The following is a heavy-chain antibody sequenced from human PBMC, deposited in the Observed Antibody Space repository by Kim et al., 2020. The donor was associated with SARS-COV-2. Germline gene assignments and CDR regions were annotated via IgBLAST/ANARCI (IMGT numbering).Heavy chain of an antibody. V-gene: IGHV3-23*01. CDR2: ISHDARSS. D-gene: IGHD3-10*01. Sequence: GGSLRLSCAASGFSFSSCAMTWVRQAPGKGLEWVSSISHDARSSHYADSVRGRFTISRDDSKNTLYLQLDSLRGDDTALYYCAKDIWDYSGRDVWGQGTTDRVS. CDR3: AKDIWDYSGRDV. CDR1: GFSFSSCA. J-gene: IGHJ6*02.